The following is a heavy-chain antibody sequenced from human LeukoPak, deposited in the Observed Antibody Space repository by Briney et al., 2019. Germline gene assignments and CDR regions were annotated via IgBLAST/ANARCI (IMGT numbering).Heavy chain of an antibody. Sequence: GGSLRLSCAASEFAISSYTMNWVRRAPGKGLEWVSSISSSGGKMYYADSLKGRFTVSRDNANNSLYLQMNSLRADDTAVYYCARALEADYWGQGTLVTVSS. J-gene: IGHJ4*02. V-gene: IGHV3-21*01. CDR2: ISSSGGKM. CDR3: ARALEADY. CDR1: EFAISSYT.